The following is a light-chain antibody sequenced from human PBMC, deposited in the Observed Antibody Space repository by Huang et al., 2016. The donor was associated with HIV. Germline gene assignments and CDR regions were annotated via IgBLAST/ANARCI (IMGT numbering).Light chain of an antibody. CDR1: QSLSSN. Sequence: EIVLTQSPAPLSVSPGDRATLSCRASQSLSSNFACYQQKPGQAPRLLIYDASTRATGIPARFSGSGSGTEFTLTISSLQSEDLAVYHCQHYNNWPLTFGGGTKVEI. CDR2: DAS. J-gene: IGKJ4*01. V-gene: IGKV3-15*01. CDR3: QHYNNWPLT.